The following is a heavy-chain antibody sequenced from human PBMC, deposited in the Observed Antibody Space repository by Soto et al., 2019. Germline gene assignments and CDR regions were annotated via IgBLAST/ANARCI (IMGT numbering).Heavy chain of an antibody. V-gene: IGHV4-30-4*01. CDR3: ARGRSYGMDV. CDR1: GASISSGDYF. J-gene: IGHJ6*02. D-gene: IGHD4-17*01. Sequence: KTWETLSLTCTVSGASISSGDYFWSWIRQPPGKGLEWIGYIYDSGSPYYNPSLKSRVSMSLDTSKNQFSLNLSSVTAADTAAYYCARGRSYGMDVWGQGTTVTVSS. CDR2: IYDSGSP.